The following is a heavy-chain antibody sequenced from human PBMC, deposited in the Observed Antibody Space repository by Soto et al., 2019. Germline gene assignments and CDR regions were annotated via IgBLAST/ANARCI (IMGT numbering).Heavy chain of an antibody. D-gene: IGHD2-2*01. CDR1: GFAFSNFA. J-gene: IGHJ4*02. V-gene: IGHV3-64D*06. CDR3: VKGNQLLRYYFEY. Sequence: GGSLRLSCSASGFAFSNFAMHWVRQAPGKGLEYVSGITSNGDNTYHADSVQGRFTISRDNSKSTLYLQMTSLRVEDTAVYYCVKGNQLLRYYFEYWGRGALVTVSS. CDR2: ITSNGDNT.